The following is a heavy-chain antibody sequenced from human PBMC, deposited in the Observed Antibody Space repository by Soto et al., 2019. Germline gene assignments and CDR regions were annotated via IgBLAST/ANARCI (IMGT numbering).Heavy chain of an antibody. J-gene: IGHJ6*02. CDR1: GFSLRTSEVG. Sequence: QITLKESGPTLVKPTQPLTLTCTFSGFSLRTSEVGVGWIRQSPGKALEWLALIYWDDDKRYSPSLKSRLTIVKDTSNNLVVLIMANMDPVDTGTYYCTHITYYGSGRGGLDVWGQGTTVTVSS. CDR2: IYWDDDK. V-gene: IGHV2-5*02. CDR3: THITYYGSGRGGLDV. D-gene: IGHD3-10*01.